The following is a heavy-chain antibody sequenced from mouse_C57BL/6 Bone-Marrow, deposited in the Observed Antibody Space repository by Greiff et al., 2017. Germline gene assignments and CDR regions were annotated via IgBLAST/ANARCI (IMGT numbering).Heavy chain of an antibody. CDR3: AILPCYFDY. D-gene: IGHD1-1*01. CDR2: ISDGGSYT. J-gene: IGHJ2*01. CDR1: GFTFSSYA. V-gene: IGHV5-4*01. Sequence: EVQGVESGGGLVKPGGSLKLSCAASGFTFSSYAMSWVRQTPEKRLEWVATISDGGSYTYYPDNVKGRFTISRDNAKNNRYLQMSHLKSEDTAMYYCAILPCYFDYWGQGTTLTVSS.